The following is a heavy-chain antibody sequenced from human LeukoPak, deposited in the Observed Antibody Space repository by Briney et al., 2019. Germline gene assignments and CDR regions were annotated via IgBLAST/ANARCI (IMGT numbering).Heavy chain of an antibody. CDR1: GFTFSNYG. CDR2: ISRSGGST. Sequence: GGSLRLSCAASGFTFSNYGMAWGRQAPGKGLEWVSSISRSGGSTHYADSVKGRFVISRDTSKNTLHLQMNSLTAGDTAVYYCARKWAGLEALDLSGQGTVVTVSS. J-gene: IGHJ3*01. D-gene: IGHD1-26*01. V-gene: IGHV3-23*01. CDR3: ARKWAGLEALDL.